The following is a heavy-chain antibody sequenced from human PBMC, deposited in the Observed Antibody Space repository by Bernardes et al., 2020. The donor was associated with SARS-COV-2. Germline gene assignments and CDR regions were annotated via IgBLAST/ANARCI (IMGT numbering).Heavy chain of an antibody. Sequence: SLILSCAASGFIFSRNAMTWVRQAPGKGLEWVSGISGSGGSTYYADSVKGRFTISRDNSNNTLYLEMNSLKAEDTAIYFCAKCIQGSYAMDVWRQGTTVTVSS. V-gene: IGHV3-23*01. D-gene: IGHD5-18*01. CDR2: ISGSGGST. CDR3: AKCIQGSYAMDV. J-gene: IGHJ6*02. CDR1: GFIFSRNA.